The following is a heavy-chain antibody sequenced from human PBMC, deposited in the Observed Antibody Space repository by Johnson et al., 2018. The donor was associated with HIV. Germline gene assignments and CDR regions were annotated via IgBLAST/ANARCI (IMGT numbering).Heavy chain of an antibody. CDR2: ISYDGSNK. Sequence: QLVESGGGVVQPGRSLRLSCAASGFTFSNFGIHWVRQAPGKGLEWVAVISYDGSNKYYADSVKGRFTISRDNSKNTLYLQMNSLRAEDTAIYYCAKVVTASTSWLDDALDIWGQGTMVTVSS. CDR3: AKVVTASTSWLDDALDI. V-gene: IGHV3-30*18. D-gene: IGHD6-13*01. CDR1: GFTFSNFG. J-gene: IGHJ3*02.